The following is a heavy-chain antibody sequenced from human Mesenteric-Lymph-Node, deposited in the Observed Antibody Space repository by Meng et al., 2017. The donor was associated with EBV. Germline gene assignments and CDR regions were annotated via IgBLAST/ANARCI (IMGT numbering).Heavy chain of an antibody. Sequence: QLQLQDSGSGLVKPSQTLPLTCAVSGGSVSSGGHSWSWIRQPPGKGLEWIGYIYHTGSTYYNPSLKSRVTISIDTSKNQFSLKLSSVTAADTAVYFCARGFGDNNNWFGPWGQGTLVTVSS. J-gene: IGHJ5*02. CDR1: GGSVSSGGHS. CDR2: IYHTGST. D-gene: IGHD4-17*01. V-gene: IGHV4-30-2*01. CDR3: ARGFGDNNNWFGP.